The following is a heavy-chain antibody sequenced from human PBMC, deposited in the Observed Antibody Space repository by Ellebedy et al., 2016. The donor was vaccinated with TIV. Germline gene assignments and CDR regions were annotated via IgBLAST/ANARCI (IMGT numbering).Heavy chain of an antibody. CDR3: ARGYCTGGGCQLYYFDP. V-gene: IGHV4-31*03. J-gene: IGHJ4*02. CDR2: ISYSGST. CDR1: GGSISSGGYY. Sequence: MPSETLSLTCTVSGGSISSGGYYWSWIRQHPGKGLEWIGYISYSGSTYYNPSLKSRVTISVDTSKKQFSLKLTSVTAADTAVYYCARGYCTGGGCQLYYFDPWGQGTLVTVSS. D-gene: IGHD2-8*02.